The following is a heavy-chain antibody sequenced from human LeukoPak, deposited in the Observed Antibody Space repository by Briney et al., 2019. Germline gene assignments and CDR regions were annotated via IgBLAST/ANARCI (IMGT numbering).Heavy chain of an antibody. CDR2: IYYSGNT. V-gene: IGHV4-39*01. CDR3: ARRPGSYESGHGDDN. Sequence: SETLSLTCSVCGGSISDGLYYWGWLRQPSGKGLQWIASIYYSGNTYYNPSLRSRVTISRDTSKNQFFLTLTSVTAADTAVYFCARRPGSYESGHGDDNWGQGILVTVSS. CDR1: GGSISDGLYY. J-gene: IGHJ4*02. D-gene: IGHD3-3*01.